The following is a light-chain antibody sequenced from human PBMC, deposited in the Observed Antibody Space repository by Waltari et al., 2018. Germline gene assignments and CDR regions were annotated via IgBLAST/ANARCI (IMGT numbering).Light chain of an antibody. J-gene: IGKJ1*01. CDR3: QQYNSYLWT. CDR1: QSISSW. V-gene: IGKV1-5*03. Sequence: DIQMTQSPSTLSASVGDRVNITCRASQSISSWLAWYQQKPGKAPKLLIYKASSLESGVPSRFSGSGSGTEFTLTISSLQPDDFATYYCQQYNSYLWTFGQGTKVEIK. CDR2: KAS.